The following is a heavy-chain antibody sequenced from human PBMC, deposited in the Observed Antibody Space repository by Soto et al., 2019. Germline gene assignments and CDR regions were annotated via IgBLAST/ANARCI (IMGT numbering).Heavy chain of an antibody. CDR2: MNPNSGNT. D-gene: IGHD4-17*01. V-gene: IGHV1-8*01. Sequence: QVQLVQSGAEVKKPGASVKVSCKASGYTFTSYDINWVRQATGQGLEWMGWMNPNSGNTGYAQKFQGRVTMTRNTYSSKAYRERSSRRSEDTGVYYCARVGGVYHGDRDWYFVLWGRGTLGTVSS. CDR1: GYTFTSYD. J-gene: IGHJ2*01. CDR3: ARVGGVYHGDRDWYFVL.